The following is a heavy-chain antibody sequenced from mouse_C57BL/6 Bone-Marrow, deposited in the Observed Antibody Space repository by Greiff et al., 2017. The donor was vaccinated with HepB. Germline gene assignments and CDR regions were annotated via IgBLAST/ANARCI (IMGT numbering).Heavy chain of an antibody. J-gene: IGHJ1*03. V-gene: IGHV1-19*01. D-gene: IGHD1-1*01. CDR3: ARGDYYGSSIWYFDV. CDR1: GYTFTDYY. CDR2: INPYNGGT. Sequence: EVQLQESGPVLVKPGASVKMSCKASGYTFTDYYMNWVKQSHGKSLEWIGVINPYNGGTSYNQKFKGKATLTVDKSSSTAYMELNSLTSEDSAVYYCARGDYYGSSIWYFDVWGTGTTVTVSS.